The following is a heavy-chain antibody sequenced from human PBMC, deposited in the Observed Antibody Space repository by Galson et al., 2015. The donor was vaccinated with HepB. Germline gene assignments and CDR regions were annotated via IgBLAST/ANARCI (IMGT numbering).Heavy chain of an antibody. CDR2: IGTSTTSITT. CDR3: ARPPGGSYSDY. Sequence: SLRLSCAASGFTFSNYTMNWVRQAPGKGLKWISCIGTSTTSITTYYADSVKGRFTISRDNAKNSLYLQMDSLRVEDTAVYYCARPPGGSYSDYWGQGTPVTVSS. D-gene: IGHD1-26*01. V-gene: IGHV3-48*04. CDR1: GFTFSNYT. J-gene: IGHJ4*02.